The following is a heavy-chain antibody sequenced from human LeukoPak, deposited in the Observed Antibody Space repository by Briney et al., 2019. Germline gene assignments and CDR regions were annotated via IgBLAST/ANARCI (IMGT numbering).Heavy chain of an antibody. J-gene: IGHJ4*02. V-gene: IGHV4-59*08. D-gene: IGHD5-18*01. Sequence: PSGTLSLTCTVSGVSISSYYWSWIRQPPGKGLEWIGYIYYSGSTNYNPSLKSRVTISVDTSKNQFSLKLSSVTAADTAVYYCARRAPYSYEWSTLDYWGQGTLVTVSS. CDR1: GVSISSYY. CDR3: ARRAPYSYEWSTLDY. CDR2: IYYSGST.